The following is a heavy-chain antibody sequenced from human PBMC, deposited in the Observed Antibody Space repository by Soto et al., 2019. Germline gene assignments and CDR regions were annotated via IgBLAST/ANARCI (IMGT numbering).Heavy chain of an antibody. CDR2: ISANGDNV. D-gene: IGHD4-17*01. CDR1: GFTVYDYA. CDR3: AKDMKWGGMTTIHYFDS. V-gene: IGHV3-9*01. J-gene: IGHJ4*02. Sequence: GASLRLSCVASGFTVYDYAMHWVRQAPGKGLEWVSGISANGDNVDYADSVKGRFTVSRDNAKNSLFLQMNSLRPEDTALYYCAKDMKWGGMTTIHYFDSWGQGTQVTVSS.